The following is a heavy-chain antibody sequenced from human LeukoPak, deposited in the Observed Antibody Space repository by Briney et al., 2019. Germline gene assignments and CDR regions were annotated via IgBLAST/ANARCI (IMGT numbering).Heavy chain of an antibody. CDR2: INTNTGNP. V-gene: IGHV7-4-1*02. CDR3: ARDPLLRALDI. D-gene: IGHD1-26*01. Sequence: ASVKVSCKASGYTFTNFGINWARQAPGQGLEWVGWINTNTGNPSYVQGFAGRFVFSLDTSVNTAYLQINSLKAEDTAVYYCARDPLLRALDIWGQGTMVTVSS. CDR1: GYTFTNFG. J-gene: IGHJ3*02.